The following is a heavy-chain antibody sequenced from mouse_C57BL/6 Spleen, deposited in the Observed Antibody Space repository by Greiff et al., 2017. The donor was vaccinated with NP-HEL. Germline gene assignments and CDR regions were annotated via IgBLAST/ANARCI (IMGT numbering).Heavy chain of an antibody. Sequence: VQLQQSGAELARPGASVKLSCKASGYTFTSYGISWVKQRTGQGLEWIGEIYPRSGNTYYNEKFKGKATLTADKSSSTAYMELRSLTSEDSAVDFCARWGGNLYYFDYWGQGTTLTVSS. J-gene: IGHJ2*01. CDR1: GYTFTSYG. V-gene: IGHV1-81*01. CDR3: ARWGGNLYYFDY. D-gene: IGHD2-1*01. CDR2: IYPRSGNT.